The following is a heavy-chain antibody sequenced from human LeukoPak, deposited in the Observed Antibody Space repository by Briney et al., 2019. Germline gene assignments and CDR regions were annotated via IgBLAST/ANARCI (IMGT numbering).Heavy chain of an antibody. CDR3: AGGDSSSTTLDY. V-gene: IGHV3-9*01. CDR2: ISWNSGSI. J-gene: IGHJ4*02. D-gene: IGHD6-6*01. Sequence: GGSLRLSCGAFGFTFDDYAMHWVRQAPGKGLEWVSGISWNSGSIGYADSVKGRFTISRDNAKNSLYLQMNSLRAEDTAVYYCAGGDSSSTTLDYWGQGTLVTVSS. CDR1: GFTFDDYA.